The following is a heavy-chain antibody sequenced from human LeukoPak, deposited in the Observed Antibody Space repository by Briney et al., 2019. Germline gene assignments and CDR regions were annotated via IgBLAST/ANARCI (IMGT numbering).Heavy chain of an antibody. D-gene: IGHD6-13*01. CDR2: LRGNGGST. CDR1: GFTFSSYA. V-gene: IGHV3-23*01. J-gene: IGHJ3*02. Sequence: PGGSLRLSCAASGFTFSSYAMSWVSQAPGKGLEWVSSLRGNGGSTEYVDSVRGRFVISRDNSRNTLYLQMNSLRAEDTAVYYCAKSVTAAGTYAFDIWGQGTVVTVSS. CDR3: AKSVTAAGTYAFDI.